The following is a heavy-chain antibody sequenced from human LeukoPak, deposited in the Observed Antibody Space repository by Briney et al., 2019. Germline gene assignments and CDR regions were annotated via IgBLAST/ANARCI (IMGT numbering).Heavy chain of an antibody. Sequence: SQTLSLTSALSGVTVSSDSAAWNWVRQSPSRGLEWLVRTYYRSKWYYNYAVSVKSRITISPDTSKNQFSLKLSSVTAADTAVYYCARAPLTSIAARWFDYWGQGTLVTVSS. V-gene: IGHV6-1*01. CDR3: ARAPLTSIAARWFDY. CDR1: GVTVSSDSAA. J-gene: IGHJ4*02. D-gene: IGHD6-6*01. CDR2: TYYRSKWYY.